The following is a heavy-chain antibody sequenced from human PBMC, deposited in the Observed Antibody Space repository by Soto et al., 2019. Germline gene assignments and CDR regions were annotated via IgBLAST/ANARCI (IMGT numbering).Heavy chain of an antibody. CDR1: GGTFSSYT. Sequence: QVQLVQSGAEVKKPGSSVKVSCKASGGTFSSYTISWVRQAPGQGLEWMGRIIPILGIANYAQKFQGRVTITADKSTSTAYMELSSLRSEDTAVYYCPRDVRFGERYYFASWGQVTLVPVSS. D-gene: IGHD3-10*01. V-gene: IGHV1-69*08. CDR2: IIPILGIA. CDR3: PRDVRFGERYYFAS. J-gene: IGHJ4*02.